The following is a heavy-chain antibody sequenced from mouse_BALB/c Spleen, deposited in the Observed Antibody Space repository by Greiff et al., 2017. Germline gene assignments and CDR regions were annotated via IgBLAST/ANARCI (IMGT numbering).Heavy chain of an antibody. CDR2: INSNGGST. CDR1: GFTFSSYY. D-gene: IGHD2-14*01. V-gene: IGHV5-6-2*01. Sequence: EVQVAESGGGLVKLGGSLKLSCAASGFTFSSYYMSWVRQTPEKRLELVAAINSNGGSTYYPDTVKGRFTISRDNAKNTLYLQMSSLKSEDTALYYCARLYRYYFDYWGQGTTLTVSS. J-gene: IGHJ2*01. CDR3: ARLYRYYFDY.